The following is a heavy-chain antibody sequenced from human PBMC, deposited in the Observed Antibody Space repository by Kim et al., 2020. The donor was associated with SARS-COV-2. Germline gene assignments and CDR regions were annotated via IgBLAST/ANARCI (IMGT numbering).Heavy chain of an antibody. CDR2: IYYSGST. CDR3: ARDRVVGGMDV. D-gene: IGHD1-26*01. Sequence: SETLSLTCTVSGDSISSYYWSWIRQPPGKGLEWIGYIYYSGSTNYNPSLKSRVTISVDTSKNQFSLKLSSVTAADTAVCYCARDRVVGGMDVWGQGTTVTVSS. CDR1: GDSISSYY. J-gene: IGHJ6*02. V-gene: IGHV4-59*13.